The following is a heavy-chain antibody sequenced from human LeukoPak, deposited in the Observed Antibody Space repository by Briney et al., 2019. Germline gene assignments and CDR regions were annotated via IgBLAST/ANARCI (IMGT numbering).Heavy chain of an antibody. V-gene: IGHV1-24*01. CDR1: GYTLTELS. CDR3: ARGRRRLGELSPMGAYYFDY. J-gene: IGHJ4*02. CDR2: FDPEDGET. Sequence: ASAKVSCKVSGYTLTELSMHWVRQAPGKGLEWMGGFDPEDGETIYAQKFQGRVTMTEDTSTDTAYMELSSLRSEDTAVYYCARGRRRLGELSPMGAYYFDYWGQGTLVTVSS. D-gene: IGHD3-16*02.